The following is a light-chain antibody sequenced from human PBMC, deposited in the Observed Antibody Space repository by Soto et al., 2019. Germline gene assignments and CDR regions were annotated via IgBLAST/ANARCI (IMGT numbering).Light chain of an antibody. CDR1: QSVSISF. CDR3: QQYGSSPWT. CDR2: GAS. Sequence: EIVLTQSPDTLSLSPGERVTRSCRASQSVSISFVAWFQQKPGQAPRLLIYGASSRATGIPDRFSGSGSGTDFPLTSNSREPEDFEMYFCQQYGSSPWTFGQGTKVEIK. V-gene: IGKV3-20*01. J-gene: IGKJ1*01.